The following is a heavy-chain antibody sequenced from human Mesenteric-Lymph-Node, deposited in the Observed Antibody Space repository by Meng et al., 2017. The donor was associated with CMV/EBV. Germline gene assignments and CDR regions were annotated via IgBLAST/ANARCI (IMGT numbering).Heavy chain of an antibody. V-gene: IGHV3-15*01. D-gene: IGHD2-2*01. CDR3: TTVIVVVPAARLDP. CDR1: GFTFSNAW. CDR2: IKSKTDGGTT. Sequence: GGSLRLSCAASGFTFSNAWMSWVRQAPGKGLEWVGRIKSKTDGGTTDYAAPVKGRFTISRDDSKNTLYLQMNSLKTEDTAVYYCTTVIVVVPAARLDPWGQGTLVTVSS. J-gene: IGHJ5*02.